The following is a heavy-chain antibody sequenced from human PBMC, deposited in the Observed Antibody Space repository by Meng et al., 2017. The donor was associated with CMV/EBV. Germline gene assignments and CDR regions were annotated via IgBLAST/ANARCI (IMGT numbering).Heavy chain of an antibody. Sequence: SETLSLTCAVYGGSFSGYYWSWIRQPPGKGLEWIGEINHSGSTNYNPSLKSRVTISVDTSKNQFSLKLSPVTAADTAVYYCARSPRSSAPDFDYWGQGTLVTVSS. J-gene: IGHJ4*02. D-gene: IGHD6-6*01. CDR3: ARSPRSSAPDFDY. CDR1: GGSFSGYY. V-gene: IGHV4-34*01. CDR2: INHSGST.